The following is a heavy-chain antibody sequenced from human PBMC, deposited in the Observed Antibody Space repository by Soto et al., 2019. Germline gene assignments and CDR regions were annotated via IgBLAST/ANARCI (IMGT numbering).Heavy chain of an antibody. Sequence: QVQLVESGGGVVQPGRSLRLSCAASGFTLSSYGMHWVRQAPGKGLEWVAVISYDGSNKYYADSVKGRVIISRDNSKNTLYLQMNSLRAEDTAVYYCAKDGSCGGGDCHLPPSYYYYYGMDVWGQGTTVTVSS. CDR3: AKDGSCGGGDCHLPPSYYYYYGMDV. D-gene: IGHD2-21*02. V-gene: IGHV3-30*18. J-gene: IGHJ6*02. CDR1: GFTLSSYG. CDR2: ISYDGSNK.